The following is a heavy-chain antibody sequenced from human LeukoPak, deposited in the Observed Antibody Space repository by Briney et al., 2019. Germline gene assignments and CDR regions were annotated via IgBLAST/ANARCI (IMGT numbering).Heavy chain of an antibody. V-gene: IGHV3-23*01. J-gene: IGHJ4*02. CDR3: IKGGWGTVLDY. Sequence: GGSLRLSCAVSGFTFGENSMTWARQAPGKGLEWVSTISVDHTYYSDSVKGSFTISRDNSENTVYLHMTSLRAGDTATYYCIKGGWGTVLDYWGQGTLVTVSS. CDR1: GFTFGENS. CDR2: ISVDHT. D-gene: IGHD1-1*01.